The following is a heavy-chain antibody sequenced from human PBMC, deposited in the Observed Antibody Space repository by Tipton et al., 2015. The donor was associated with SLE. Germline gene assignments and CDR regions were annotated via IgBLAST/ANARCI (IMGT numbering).Heavy chain of an antibody. CDR1: GYTFISYG. CDR2: INTYNGNT. V-gene: IGHV1-18*01. J-gene: IGHJ5*02. D-gene: IGHD6-13*01. Sequence: QSGPEVKKPGASVKVSCKASGYTFISYGITWVRQAPGQGLEWMGWINTYNGNTNYAQKVQARVTMTTDTSTSTVYMELRSLTSDDTAVYYWARGPLAAGNRFAPWGQGTLVTVSP. CDR3: ARGPLAAGNRFAP.